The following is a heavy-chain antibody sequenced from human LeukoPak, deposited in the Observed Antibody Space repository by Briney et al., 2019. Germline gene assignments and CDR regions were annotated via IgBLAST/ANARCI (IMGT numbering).Heavy chain of an antibody. CDR2: ISGSGGST. Sequence: TGGSLRLSCAASGFTFSSYAMSWVRQAPGKGLEWVSAISGSGGSTYYADSVKGRFTISRDNAKNSLYLQMNSLRAEDTAVYYCASYPDFTVTTGGAFDIWGQGTMVTVSS. D-gene: IGHD4-17*01. V-gene: IGHV3-23*01. J-gene: IGHJ3*02. CDR3: ASYPDFTVTTGGAFDI. CDR1: GFTFSSYA.